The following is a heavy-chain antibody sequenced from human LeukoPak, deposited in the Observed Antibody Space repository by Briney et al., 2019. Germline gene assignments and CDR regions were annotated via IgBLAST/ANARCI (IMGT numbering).Heavy chain of an antibody. V-gene: IGHV3-23*01. CDR2: ISGSVGST. CDR3: AKEPLSGYRSSWFRGGDWFDP. Sequence: GGSLRLSCAASGFTFSSYAMSWVRQAPGKGLEWVSAISGSVGSTYYADSVKGRFTISRDNSKNTLYLQMNSLRAEDTAVYYCAKEPLSGYRSSWFRGGDWFDPWGQGTLVTVSS. J-gene: IGHJ5*02. CDR1: GFTFSSYA. D-gene: IGHD6-13*01.